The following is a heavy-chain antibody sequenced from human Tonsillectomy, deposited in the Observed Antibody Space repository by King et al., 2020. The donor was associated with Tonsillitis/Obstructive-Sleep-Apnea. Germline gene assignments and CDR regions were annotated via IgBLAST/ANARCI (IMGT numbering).Heavy chain of an antibody. CDR3: ARGLQFLEWLGPRESMAV. V-gene: IGHV1-18*01. CDR1: GYTFTSYG. D-gene: IGHD3-3*01. Sequence: VQLVESGAEVKKPGASVKVSCKASGYTFTSYGITWVRQAPGQGLEWMGWINNYNGNTYYAQKLQGRVILTTDTSTSTVYMELRSLTSDDTAVYYCARGLQFLEWLGPRESMAVWGNGTTVTVSS. J-gene: IGHJ6*03. CDR2: INNYNGNT.